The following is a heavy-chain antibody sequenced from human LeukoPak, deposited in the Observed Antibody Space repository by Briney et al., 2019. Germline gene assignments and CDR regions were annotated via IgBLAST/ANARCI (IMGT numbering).Heavy chain of an antibody. Sequence: ASVKVSCKASGYTFTGYYMHWVRQAPGQGLVWMGWINPNSGGTNYAQKFQGRVTMTRDTSSSTAYMEVSRLRSDDTAVYYCAKGASGDSSGWYYYWGQGTLVTVSS. CDR2: INPNSGGT. CDR3: AKGASGDSSGWYYY. J-gene: IGHJ4*02. D-gene: IGHD6-19*01. CDR1: GYTFTGYY. V-gene: IGHV1-2*02.